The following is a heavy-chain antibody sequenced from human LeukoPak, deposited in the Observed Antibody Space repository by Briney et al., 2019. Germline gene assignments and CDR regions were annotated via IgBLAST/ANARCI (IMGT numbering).Heavy chain of an antibody. V-gene: IGHV3-21*01. Sequence: GGSLRLSCAASGFTFSSYSMNWVRQAPGKGLEWVSSISSCSSYIYYADSVKGRFTISRDNAKNSLYLQMNSLRAEDTAVYYCARDRRIGIAAAGTGWFDPWGQGTLVTVSS. CDR1: GFTFSSYS. J-gene: IGHJ5*02. CDR2: ISSCSSYI. CDR3: ARDRRIGIAAAGTGWFDP. D-gene: IGHD6-13*01.